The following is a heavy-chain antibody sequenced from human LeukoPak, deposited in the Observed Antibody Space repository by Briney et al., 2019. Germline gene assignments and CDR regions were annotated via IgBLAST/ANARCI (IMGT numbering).Heavy chain of an antibody. D-gene: IGHD6-19*01. CDR1: GFTFSDHA. V-gene: IGHV3-23*01. J-gene: IGHJ4*02. CDR3: AKVGWLGTLRSYHFAS. CDR2: IRGTGTTT. Sequence: GGSLRLSCAASGFTFSDHAMSWVRQAPGKGLEWVSAIRGTGTTTFYAASVKGRFTISRDNSKNTADLQMNSLRAEDTAVYYCAKVGWLGTLRSYHFASWGQGTQVTVSS.